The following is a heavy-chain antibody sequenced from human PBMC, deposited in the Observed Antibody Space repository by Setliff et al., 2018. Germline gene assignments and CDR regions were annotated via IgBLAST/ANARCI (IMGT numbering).Heavy chain of an antibody. J-gene: IGHJ4*02. CDR1: GYIFTSYG. Sequence: ASVKVSCKASGYIFTSYGITWVRQAPGQGLEWMGYITTYNGKTEYAQQFQGRVTMTTDTSTTTAYMELTSLTSDDTALYYCVRGQGPRTVVAIPFDHWGQGTLVTVSS. V-gene: IGHV1-18*04. D-gene: IGHD3-22*01. CDR2: ITTYNGKT. CDR3: VRGQGPRTVVAIPFDH.